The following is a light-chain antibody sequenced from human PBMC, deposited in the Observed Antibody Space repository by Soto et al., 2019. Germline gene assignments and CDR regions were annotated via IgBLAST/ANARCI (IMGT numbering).Light chain of an antibody. CDR1: QDISHY. J-gene: IGKJ1*01. V-gene: IGKV1-16*01. CDR3: QHYNSYSEA. Sequence: DIQMTQSPSSLSASVGDRVTITCHASQDISHYLNWYHQKPGKAPKLLIYAASTLQSGVPSRFSGSGSGTEFTLTISSLQPDDFATYYCQHYNSYSEAFGQGTKVDI. CDR2: AAS.